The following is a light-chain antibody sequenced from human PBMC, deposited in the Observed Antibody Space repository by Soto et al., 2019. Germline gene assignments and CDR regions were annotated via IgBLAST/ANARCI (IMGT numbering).Light chain of an antibody. CDR3: QQYGSSPGT. Sequence: EIVLTQSPATLSLSPGERATLSCRASQSISNSLAWYQQKPGQAPSLLIFDASKRATGIPARFSGGGSGTDFTLTISRLEPEDFAVYYCQQYGSSPGTFGQGTKVDIK. CDR2: DAS. CDR1: QSISNS. J-gene: IGKJ1*01. V-gene: IGKV3-20*01.